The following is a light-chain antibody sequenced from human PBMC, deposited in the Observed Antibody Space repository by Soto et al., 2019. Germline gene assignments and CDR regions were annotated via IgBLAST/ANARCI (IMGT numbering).Light chain of an antibody. V-gene: IGKV4-1*01. CDR3: QQYYDIPPT. Sequence: DIVMTQSPDSLAVSLGERATINCKSSQSVLYSSTNRNYLAWYQQKPGQPPNLLIYWASTRESVVPDRFSGSGSGTDFTLTISSLQAEDVAVYYCQQYYDIPPTFGQGTKVEIK. CDR2: WAS. J-gene: IGKJ1*01. CDR1: QSVLYSSTNRNY.